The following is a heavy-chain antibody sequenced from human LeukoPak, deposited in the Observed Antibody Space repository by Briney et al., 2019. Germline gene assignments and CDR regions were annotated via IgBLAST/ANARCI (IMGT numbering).Heavy chain of an antibody. CDR3: AKGTGSFLDYYYYYMDV. CDR1: GFTFSSYA. CDR2: ISGSGGST. D-gene: IGHD6-13*01. Sequence: GGSLRLSCAASGFTFSSYAMSWVRQAPGKGLEWVSAISGSGGSTYYADSVKGRYTIPRDNSKNTLYLQMNSLRAEDTAVYYCAKGTGSFLDYYYYYMDVWGKGTTVTVSS. V-gene: IGHV3-23*01. J-gene: IGHJ6*03.